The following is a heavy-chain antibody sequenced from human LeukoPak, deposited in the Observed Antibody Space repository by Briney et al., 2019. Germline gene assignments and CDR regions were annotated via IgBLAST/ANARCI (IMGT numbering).Heavy chain of an antibody. V-gene: IGHV3-48*01. CDR2: ISSSSSTI. Sequence: GGSLRLSCAASGFTFSSYGMHWVRQAPGKGLEWVSYISSSSSTIYYADSVKGRFTISRDNAKNSLYLQMNSLRAEDTAVYYCARDLGAMTGWGQGTLVTVSS. D-gene: IGHD2-2*01. J-gene: IGHJ4*02. CDR1: GFTFSSYG. CDR3: ARDLGAMTG.